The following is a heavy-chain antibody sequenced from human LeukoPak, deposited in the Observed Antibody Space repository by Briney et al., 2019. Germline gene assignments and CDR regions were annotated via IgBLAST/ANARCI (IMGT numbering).Heavy chain of an antibody. CDR1: GFTVSSNS. CDR3: ARRAGEYSHPYDY. CDR2: IYSGGNA. J-gene: IGHJ4*02. V-gene: IGHV3-53*01. D-gene: IGHD4-17*01. Sequence: GGSLRLSCTVSGFTVSSNSMSWVRQAPGKGLEWVSFIYSGGNAHYSDSVKGRFTISRDNSKNTLYLQMNSLRADDTAVYYCARRAGEYSHPYDYWGQGTLVTVSS.